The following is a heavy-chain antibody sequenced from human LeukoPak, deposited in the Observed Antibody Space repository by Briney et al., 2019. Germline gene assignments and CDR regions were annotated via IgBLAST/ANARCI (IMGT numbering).Heavy chain of an antibody. D-gene: IGHD2-8*02. J-gene: IGHJ4*02. CDR2: IFYSGST. V-gene: IGHV4-39*07. CDR1: GGSISSSSYY. CDR3: ASPVFCTGGNCYWGIVGY. Sequence: SETLSLTCTVSGGSISSSSYYWGWIRQPPGKGLEWIGSIFYSGSTSYNPSLKSRVTISIDTSKNQLSLKMSSVTAADTAVYYCASPVFCTGGNCYWGIVGYWGQGTLVTVSS.